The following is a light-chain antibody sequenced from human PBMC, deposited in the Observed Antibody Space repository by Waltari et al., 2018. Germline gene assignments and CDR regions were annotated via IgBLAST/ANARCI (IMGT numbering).Light chain of an antibody. V-gene: IGKV2-29*03. J-gene: IGKJ4*01. CDR1: QRLLQRDGKTY. CDR2: EVS. Sequence: QRLLQRDGKTYLNYNLNRPGQSPQLLISEVSSRFSGVPDRFSGSGSGTDFTLKISRVEAEDVGLYYCMQGVHLPLTFGGGTKVEIQ. CDR3: MQGVHLPLT.